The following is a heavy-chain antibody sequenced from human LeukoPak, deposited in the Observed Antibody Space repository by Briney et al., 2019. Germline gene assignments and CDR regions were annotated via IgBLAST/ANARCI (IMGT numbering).Heavy chain of an antibody. CDR3: TRDLSTHYSIDY. J-gene: IGHJ4*02. CDR2: ISYDANVK. V-gene: IGHV3-30*03. D-gene: IGHD6-13*01. Sequence: PGGSLRLSCEGSAFILSGHWMNWVRQTPGKGLEWVAFISYDANVKYYAASVKGRFTLPRDNSKNTLYLQMNSLRAEDTAVYYCTRDLSTHYSIDYWGQGALVTVSS. CDR1: AFILSGHW.